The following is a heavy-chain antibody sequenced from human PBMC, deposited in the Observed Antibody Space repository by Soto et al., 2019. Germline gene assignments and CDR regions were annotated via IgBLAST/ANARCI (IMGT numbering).Heavy chain of an antibody. D-gene: IGHD3-10*01. V-gene: IGHV2-5*02. J-gene: IGHJ5*02. CDR3: ALYFPGPDYYGSGSYEWFDP. CDR1: GFSLSTRGEG. CDR2: IDWDDEE. Sequence: SRPTLVNPTQTLTLPCTFSGFSLSTRGEGVGWIRQPPGKALEWLALIDWDDEERYSPSLKSRLTITKDNSKHQVVLTTTNMDPVDTATYYCALYFPGPDYYGSGSYEWFDPWGQGTLVTVSS.